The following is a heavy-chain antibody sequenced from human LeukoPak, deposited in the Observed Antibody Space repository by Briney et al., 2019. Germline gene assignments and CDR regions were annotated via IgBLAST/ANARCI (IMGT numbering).Heavy chain of an antibody. D-gene: IGHD5-12*01. Sequence: NPSETLSLTCTVSGGSIRSGSYYWSWLRQPAGMGLEWIVRIYTSGSTDYNPSLNSRVTISVDTSKNQFSLNLSSMTAADTAVYYCARATWPLCCFEYWGQGALVTVSS. CDR3: ARATWPLCCFEY. CDR1: GGSIRSGSYY. V-gene: IGHV4-61*02. CDR2: IYTSGST. J-gene: IGHJ4*02.